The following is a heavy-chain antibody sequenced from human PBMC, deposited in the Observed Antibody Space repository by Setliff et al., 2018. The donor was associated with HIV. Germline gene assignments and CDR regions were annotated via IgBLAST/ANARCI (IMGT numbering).Heavy chain of an antibody. D-gene: IGHD4-17*01. J-gene: IGHJ3*01. CDR3: ARVQMAYAAFDV. CDR2: IYFTGSS. CDR1: GGSISTYY. V-gene: IGHV4-59*01. Sequence: KPSETLSLTCTVSGGSISTYYWSWIRQPPGKGLEWIGSIYFTGSSDNSPSLKSRVTLSVDTSKHQFSLKLSSVTAADTAVYYCARVQMAYAAFDVWGQGTMVTVS.